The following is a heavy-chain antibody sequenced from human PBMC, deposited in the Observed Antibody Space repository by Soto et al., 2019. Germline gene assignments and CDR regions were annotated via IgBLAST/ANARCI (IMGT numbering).Heavy chain of an antibody. Sequence: APMKGSCKASGYTFTNYCISWVGQASGQGMEWMGWISAYNGNTNYAQKLQGRVTMTTDTSTSTAYMELRSLRSDDTAVYYCARFDIFNDAADYWCQRTLVTVSS. J-gene: IGHJ4*02. D-gene: IGHD3-3*02. CDR3: ARFDIFNDAADY. CDR2: ISAYNGNT. CDR1: GYTFTNYC. V-gene: IGHV1-18*01.